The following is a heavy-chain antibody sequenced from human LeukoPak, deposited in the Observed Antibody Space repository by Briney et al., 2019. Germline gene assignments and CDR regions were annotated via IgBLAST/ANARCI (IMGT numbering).Heavy chain of an antibody. Sequence: GGSLRLSCAASGFTFSRYAMSGVRQAPGKGLEWVSVISGGGGSTYYADSVKGRFTISRDNSKNTLYLQMNSLRAEDPAVYYCSKDYFDIVVGAAAVDAFDIWGQGTMVTVSS. CDR1: GFTFSRYA. CDR2: ISGGGGST. V-gene: IGHV3-23*01. J-gene: IGHJ3*02. D-gene: IGHD2-2*01. CDR3: SKDYFDIVVGAAAVDAFDI.